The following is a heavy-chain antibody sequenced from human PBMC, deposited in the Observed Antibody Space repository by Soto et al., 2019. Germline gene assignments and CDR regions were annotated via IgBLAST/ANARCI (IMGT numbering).Heavy chain of an antibody. CDR1: GYTFTSYA. CDR3: ARDLGVYDSDYYYYGMDV. V-gene: IGHV1-3*01. CDR2: INAGNGNT. D-gene: IGHD5-12*01. J-gene: IGHJ6*02. Sequence: QVQLVQSGAEVKKPGASVKVSCKASGYTFTSYAMHWVRQAPGQRLEWMGWINAGNGNTKYSQKFQGRVTITRDTSASTAYMELSSLRSEDTAVYYCARDLGVYDSDYYYYGMDVWGQGTTVTVSS.